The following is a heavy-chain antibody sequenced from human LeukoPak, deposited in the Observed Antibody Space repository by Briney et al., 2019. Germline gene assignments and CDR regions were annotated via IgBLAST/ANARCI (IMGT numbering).Heavy chain of an antibody. CDR2: IYYSGST. D-gene: IGHD1-1*01. CDR3: ARGRSERSFDY. J-gene: IGHJ4*02. CDR1: GGSISGYY. Sequence: PSETLSLTCTVSGGSISGYYWSWIRQPPGKGLEWIGNIYYSGSTNYNPSLKSRVTISVETSKNQFSLKLSSVTAADTAIYSCARGRSERSFDYWGQGTLVTVSS. V-gene: IGHV4-59*01.